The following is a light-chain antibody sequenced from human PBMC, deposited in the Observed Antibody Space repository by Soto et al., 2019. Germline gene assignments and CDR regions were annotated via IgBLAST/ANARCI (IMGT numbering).Light chain of an antibody. CDR3: XXXGSSPPAFT. CDR2: GAS. Sequence: ESMLTQSPGTLSLSPGERATLSCRASQSVSTRYLAWYQQKPGQAPRLLIYGASIRATGIPDRFSGSGSGXDXXXXXXXXXXXXFAVYXXXXXGSSPPAFTFGQGTKLEI. V-gene: IGKV3-20*01. J-gene: IGKJ2*01. CDR1: QSVSTRY.